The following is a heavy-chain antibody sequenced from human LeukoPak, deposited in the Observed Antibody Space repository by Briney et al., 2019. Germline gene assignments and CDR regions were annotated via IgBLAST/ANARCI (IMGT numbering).Heavy chain of an antibody. CDR2: ISSSSSYI. Sequence: SGGSLRLSCAASGFTFSSYSMNWVRQAPGKGLEWVSSISSSSSYIYYADSVKGRFTISRDNAKKSLYLQMNSLIAEDTAVYYCARHLSGITGYTYGRGIDYWGQGTLLTVSS. CDR3: ARHLSGITGYTYGRGIDY. J-gene: IGHJ4*02. V-gene: IGHV3-21*01. CDR1: GFTFSSYS. D-gene: IGHD5-18*01.